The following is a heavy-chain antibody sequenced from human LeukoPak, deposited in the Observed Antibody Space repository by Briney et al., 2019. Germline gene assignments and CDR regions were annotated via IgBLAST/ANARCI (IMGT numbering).Heavy chain of an antibody. D-gene: IGHD3-3*01. V-gene: IGHV4-59*08. CDR2: IYYSGST. CDR1: GGSISSYY. Sequence: RPSETLSLTCTVSGGSISSYYWSWVRQPPGKGLEWLGYIYYSGSTNYNPSLKSRVTISVDTSKNQFSLKLSSVTAADTAVYYCARTYYDFWSGYYFDYWGQGTLVTVSS. J-gene: IGHJ4*02. CDR3: ARTYYDFWSGYYFDY.